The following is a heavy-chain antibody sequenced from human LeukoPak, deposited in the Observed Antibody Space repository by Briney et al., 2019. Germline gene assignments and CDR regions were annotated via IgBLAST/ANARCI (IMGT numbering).Heavy chain of an antibody. Sequence: GASVKVSCKASGYTFTSYHMHWVRQAPGQGLEWMGIINPSGGYTSYAQKFQGRITMTRDTSTSTVYMELSSLRSDDTAVYYCARAPPPRGVNWFDPWGQGTLVTVSS. CDR2: INPSGGYT. CDR1: GYTFTSYH. CDR3: ARAPPPRGVNWFDP. V-gene: IGHV1-46*01. D-gene: IGHD3-10*01. J-gene: IGHJ5*02.